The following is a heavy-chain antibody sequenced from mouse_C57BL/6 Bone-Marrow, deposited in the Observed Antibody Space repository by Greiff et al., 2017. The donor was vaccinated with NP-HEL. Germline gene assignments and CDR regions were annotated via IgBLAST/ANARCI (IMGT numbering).Heavy chain of an antibody. D-gene: IGHD2-4*01. V-gene: IGHV7-3*01. CDR2: ISNKANGYTT. J-gene: IGHJ4*01. CDR3: ARSIYYDYADDPVYAMDY. Sequence: EVQRVESGGGLVQPGGSLSLSCAASGFTFTDYYMSWVRQPPGKALEWLGFISNKANGYTTEYSASVKGRFTISRDNSQSILYLQMNALRAEDSATYYCARSIYYDYADDPVYAMDYWGQGTSVTVSS. CDR1: GFTFTDYY.